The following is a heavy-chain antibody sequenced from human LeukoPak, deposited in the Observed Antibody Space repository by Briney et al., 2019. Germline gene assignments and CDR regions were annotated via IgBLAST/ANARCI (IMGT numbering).Heavy chain of an antibody. Sequence: GASVKVSCKASGGTFSSYAISWVRQAPGQGLEWMGRIIPILGIANYAQKFQGRVTITADKSTSTAYMELSSLRSEDTAVYYCAREGVATSRIDYWGQGTTVTVSS. CDR3: AREGVATSRIDY. V-gene: IGHV1-69*04. CDR2: IIPILGIA. J-gene: IGHJ4*03. D-gene: IGHD5-12*01. CDR1: GGTFSSYA.